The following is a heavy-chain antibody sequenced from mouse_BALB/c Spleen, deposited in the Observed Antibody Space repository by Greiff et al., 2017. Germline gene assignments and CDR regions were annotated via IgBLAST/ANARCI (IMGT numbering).Heavy chain of an antibody. J-gene: IGHJ4*01. D-gene: IGHD3-1*01. V-gene: IGHV1-80*01. CDR3: ARRARATYDYAMDY. CDR1: GYAFSSYW. Sequence: VKLQQSGAELVRPGSSVKISCKASGYAFSSYWMNWVKQRPGQGLEWIGQIYPGDGDTNYNGKFKGKATLTADKSSSKAYMQRSSLTSEDSAVYFCARRARATYDYAMDYWGQGTSVTVSS. CDR2: IYPGDGDT.